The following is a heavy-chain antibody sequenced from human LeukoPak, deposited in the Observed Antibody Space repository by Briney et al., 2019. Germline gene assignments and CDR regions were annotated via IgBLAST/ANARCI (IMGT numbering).Heavy chain of an antibody. V-gene: IGHV3-74*01. CDR3: ATAGNYRFDY. Sequence: GGSLRLSCAPSGFTFSNYWMHWVRQAPGQGLVWVSRINPDGSVTNHADSVKGRFTISRDNAKNTLYLQMNSLRAEDTAVYYCATAGNYRFDYWGQGTLVTVSS. J-gene: IGHJ4*02. D-gene: IGHD1-7*01. CDR2: INPDGSVT. CDR1: GFTFSNYW.